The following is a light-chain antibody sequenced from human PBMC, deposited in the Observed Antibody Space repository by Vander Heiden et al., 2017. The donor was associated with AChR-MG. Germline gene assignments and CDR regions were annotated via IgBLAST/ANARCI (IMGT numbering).Light chain of an antibody. J-gene: IGLJ2*01. CDR3: AALDDSRSAVV. Sequence: QSVLTQPPSASGTPGQKVTIFCSGSSSNIGSNHVCWYQHHPGPAPKLLIYRNNQRPSGVPDRFSGSKYGTSAALAISGLRSEDEADYYCAALDDSRSAVVFGGGTKLTVL. CDR2: RNN. CDR1: SSNIGSNH. V-gene: IGLV1-47*01.